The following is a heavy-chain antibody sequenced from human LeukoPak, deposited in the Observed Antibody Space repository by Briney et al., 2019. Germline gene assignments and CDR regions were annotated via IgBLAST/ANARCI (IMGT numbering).Heavy chain of an antibody. V-gene: IGHV4-4*07. J-gene: IGHJ6*03. CDR2: IYTSGST. CDR1: GGSISSYY. Sequence: SETLFLTCTVSGGSISSYYWSWIRQPAGKGLEWIGRIYTSGSTNYNPSLKSRVTMSVDTSKNQFSLKLSSVTAADTAVYYCARDRYFNLRYYYYYYMDVWGKGTTVTVSS. D-gene: IGHD2/OR15-2a*01. CDR3: ARDRYFNLRYYYYYYMDV.